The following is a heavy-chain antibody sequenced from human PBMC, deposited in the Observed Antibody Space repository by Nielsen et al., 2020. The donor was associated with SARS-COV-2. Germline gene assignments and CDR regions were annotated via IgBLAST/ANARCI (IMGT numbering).Heavy chain of an antibody. Sequence: GVLKISCAASGFTFSSYAMSWVRQAPGKGLEWVSVIYSGGSSTYYADSVKGRFTISRDNSKNTLYLQMNSLRAEDTAVYYCAKVSGGYYYYYGMDVWGQGTTVTVSS. CDR2: IYSGGSST. CDR3: AKVSGGYYYYYGMDV. J-gene: IGHJ6*02. V-gene: IGHV3-23*03. CDR1: GFTFSSYA. D-gene: IGHD3-16*01.